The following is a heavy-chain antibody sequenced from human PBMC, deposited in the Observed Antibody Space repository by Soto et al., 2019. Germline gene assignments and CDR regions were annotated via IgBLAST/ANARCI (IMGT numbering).Heavy chain of an antibody. CDR3: ARGPVRYDSRGYPLRLPPHLDY. CDR2: SIPICGTA. D-gene: IGHD3-22*01. Sequence: QVQLVQSGAEVKKPGSSVKVSCKASGGTFLSYAISWVRQAPGQGLAWMGGSIPICGTANYAQKFQGSVTLTSDEYTSTAYMVLSRLRSEDTAVYYCARGPVRYDSRGYPLRLPPHLDYWGQGTMVTVSS. CDR1: GGTFLSYA. J-gene: IGHJ4*02. V-gene: IGHV1-69*01.